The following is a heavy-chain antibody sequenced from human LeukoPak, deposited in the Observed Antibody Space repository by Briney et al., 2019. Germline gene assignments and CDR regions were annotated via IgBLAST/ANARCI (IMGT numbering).Heavy chain of an antibody. CDR1: GFIISSYG. V-gene: IGHV3-30*02. CDR2: IRYDGSNR. CDR3: AKDRAYGSSWSIPYYYGMDV. J-gene: IGHJ6*02. Sequence: GGSLSLSSAASGFIISSYGMDWVRQAPGKGLEWVAVIRYDGSNRNYADSVKGRFTISRDNSKNTLYLQMNSLRAEDTAVYYCAKDRAYGSSWSIPYYYGMDVWGQGTTVIVSS. D-gene: IGHD6-13*01.